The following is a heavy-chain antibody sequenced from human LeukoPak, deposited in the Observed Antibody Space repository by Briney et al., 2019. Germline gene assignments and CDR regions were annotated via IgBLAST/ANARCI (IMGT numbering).Heavy chain of an antibody. Sequence: GSLTLSCAASGFTFSSYAMSWVRQPPGKGLEWIGAINHGGTTNYNPSLKTRVTMSVDTSKNQFSLRLSSVTAADTAVYYCARTMGGTVTPRLETYYYYMDVWGNGTTVTVSS. D-gene: IGHD4-17*01. V-gene: IGHV4-34*01. CDR2: INHGGTT. CDR3: ARTMGGTVTPRLETYYYYMDV. J-gene: IGHJ6*03. CDR1: GFTFSSYA.